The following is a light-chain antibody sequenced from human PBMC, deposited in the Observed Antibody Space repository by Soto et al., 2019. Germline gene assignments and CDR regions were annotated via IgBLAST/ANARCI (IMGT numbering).Light chain of an antibody. V-gene: IGKV1-5*01. Sequence: DIQMTQFPSALSASVGGRVTITCRASQNVNNWLAWYQHKPRKAPQLLIYDASVLETGVPSRFSGSGSGTEFTLAISGLQSDDFATYYCQQYNTYWTFGPGTKVDIK. CDR2: DAS. J-gene: IGKJ1*01. CDR3: QQYNTYWT. CDR1: QNVNNW.